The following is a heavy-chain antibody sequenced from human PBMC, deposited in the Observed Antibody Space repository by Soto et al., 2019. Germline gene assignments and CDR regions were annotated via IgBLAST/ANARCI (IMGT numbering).Heavy chain of an antibody. J-gene: IGHJ6*02. D-gene: IGHD2-21*02. CDR1: GGTFSSYA. V-gene: IGHV1-69*13. CDR2: IIPIFGTA. CDR3: ARDLLADIHNYYYGMDV. Sequence: GASVKVSCKASGGTFSSYAISWVRQAPGQGLEWMGGIIPIFGTANYAQKFQGRVTITADESTSTAYMELSSLRSEDTAVYYCARDLLADIHNYYYGMDVWGQGTTVTVSS.